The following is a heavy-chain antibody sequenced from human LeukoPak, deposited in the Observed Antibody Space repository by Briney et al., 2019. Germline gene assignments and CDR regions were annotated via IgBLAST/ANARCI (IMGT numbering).Heavy chain of an antibody. CDR1: GYSISSGYY. D-gene: IGHD2-15*01. V-gene: IGHV4-38-2*02. CDR2: IYHSGST. CDR3: ATDLAYCSGGSCYDY. Sequence: PSETLSLTCAVSGYSISSGYYWGWIRQPPGKGLEWIGSIYHSGSTYYNPSLKSRVTISVDTSKNQFSLKLSSVTAADTAVYYCATDLAYCSGGSCYDYWGQGTLVTVSS. J-gene: IGHJ4*02.